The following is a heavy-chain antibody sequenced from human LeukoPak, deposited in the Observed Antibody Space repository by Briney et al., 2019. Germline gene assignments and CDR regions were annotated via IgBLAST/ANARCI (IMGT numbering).Heavy chain of an antibody. D-gene: IGHD3-3*01. CDR1: GGSFSGYY. Sequence: SETLSLTCAVYGGSFSGYYWSWIRQPPGKGLEWIGEINHSGSTNYNPSLKSRVTISVDTSKNQFSLKLSSVTAADTAVYYCARGLHDLWSGYYHFDYWGQGTVVTVSS. CDR2: INHSGST. CDR3: ARGLHDLWSGYYHFDY. V-gene: IGHV4-34*01. J-gene: IGHJ4*02.